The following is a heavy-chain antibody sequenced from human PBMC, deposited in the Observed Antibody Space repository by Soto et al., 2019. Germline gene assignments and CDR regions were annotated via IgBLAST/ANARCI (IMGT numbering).Heavy chain of an antibody. CDR3: ARDYYVTTGIDY. CDR1: GGSFSGYY. D-gene: IGHD4-4*01. J-gene: IGHJ4*02. Sequence: QVQLQQWGAGLLKPSETLSLTCAVYGGSFSGYYWSWIRQPPGKGLEWIGEINHSGSTNYNPSLKSRVTISVDTSKNQFSLKLSSVTAADPAVYYCARDYYVTTGIDYWGQGTLVTVSS. V-gene: IGHV4-34*01. CDR2: INHSGST.